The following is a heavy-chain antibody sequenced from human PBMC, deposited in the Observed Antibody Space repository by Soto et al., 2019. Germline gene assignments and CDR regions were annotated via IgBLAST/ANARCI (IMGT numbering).Heavy chain of an antibody. CDR3: PRGDY. Sequence: MNWVRQVPGKGLEWVASISSGSSDTWYADSVKGRFIISRDNAQNSLFLQMNTLRPEAAAKYYCPRGDYCGPGTQITAS. J-gene: IGHJ4*02. V-gene: IGHV3-21*01. CDR2: ISSGSSDT.